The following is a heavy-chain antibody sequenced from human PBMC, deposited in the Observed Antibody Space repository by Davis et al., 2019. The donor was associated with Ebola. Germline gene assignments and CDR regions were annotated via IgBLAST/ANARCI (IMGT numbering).Heavy chain of an antibody. D-gene: IGHD5-24*01. CDR2: IYYSGST. CDR1: GGSVSSGPYY. V-gene: IGHV4-61*01. J-gene: IGHJ4*02. Sequence: PSETLSLTCTVSGGSVSSGPYYWSWIRQPPGKQLEWIGNIYYSGSTNYNPSLKSRVTVSLDTSKNLFSLKLSSVTAADTAVYYCARERVGEIYYFDFWGQGTLVPVSS. CDR3: ARERVGEIYYFDF.